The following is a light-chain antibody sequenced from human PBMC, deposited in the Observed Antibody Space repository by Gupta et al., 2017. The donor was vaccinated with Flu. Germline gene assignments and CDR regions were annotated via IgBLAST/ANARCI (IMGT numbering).Light chain of an antibody. Sequence: SYVLTQPPSVSVAPGQTVTITCGGNNIGSESVHWYRQKPGQAPVLVVYDDSDRPSRIPERLSGSNSGNTATLTINRVEAGDEADYYCQVWDRSRDYRVFGGGTKLTVL. J-gene: IGLJ3*02. CDR3: QVWDRSRDYRV. V-gene: IGLV3-21*02. CDR2: DDS. CDR1: NIGSES.